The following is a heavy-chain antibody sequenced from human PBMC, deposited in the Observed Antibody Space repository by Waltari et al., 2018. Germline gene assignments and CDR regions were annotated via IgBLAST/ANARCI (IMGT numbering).Heavy chain of an antibody. CDR1: GVSFSGSY. D-gene: IGHD4-4*01. V-gene: IGHV4-34*01. Sequence: QVQLQQCGTGLLKPSETLSLTCAVYGVSFSGSYWRWIRQPPGKGREWSGEFNHNGSTNYNPSLKSGVTISVDTSKNQFSLKLSSVTAADTAVYYCAREETTYYYYYGMDVWGQGTTVTVSS. CDR3: AREETTYYYYYGMDV. J-gene: IGHJ6*02. CDR2: FNHNGST.